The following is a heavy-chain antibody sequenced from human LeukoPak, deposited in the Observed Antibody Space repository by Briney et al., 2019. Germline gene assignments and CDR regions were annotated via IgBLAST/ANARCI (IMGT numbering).Heavy chain of an antibody. V-gene: IGHV3-23*01. D-gene: IGHD3-22*01. CDR1: GFTFSSYG. CDR2: VSGSGGST. Sequence: GGTLRLSCEASGFTFSSYGMSWVRQAPGKGLEWVSAVSGSGGSTYYADSVKGRFTISRDNSKNTLYLQMNSLRAEDTAVYYCAKGDYYDSSGYTPWGQGTLVTVSS. J-gene: IGHJ5*02. CDR3: AKGDYYDSSGYTP.